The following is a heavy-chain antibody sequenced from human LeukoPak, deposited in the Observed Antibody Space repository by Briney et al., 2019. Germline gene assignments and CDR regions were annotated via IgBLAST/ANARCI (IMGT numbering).Heavy chain of an antibody. V-gene: IGHV4-59*01. CDR3: ARDLRAKY. J-gene: IGHJ1*01. CDR2: VHHSGRT. D-gene: IGHD4/OR15-4a*01. CDR1: GASIFNYY. Sequence: PSETLSLTCNVSGASIFNYYWSWIRQAPAKGLEWIGYVHHSGRTNSNPSLGSRVTMSVDTSTSQLSLNLTSVTTADTAVYFCARDLRAKYWGQGTLVFVSS.